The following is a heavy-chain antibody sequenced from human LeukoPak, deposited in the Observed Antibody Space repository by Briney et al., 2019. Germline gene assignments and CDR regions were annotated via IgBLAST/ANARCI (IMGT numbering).Heavy chain of an antibody. CDR1: GYTFTGYY. CDR2: INPNSGGT. J-gene: IGHJ4*02. D-gene: IGHD3-10*01. CDR3: ARVGVYYGSGSYYKVFDY. V-gene: IGHV1-2*02. Sequence: GASVKVSCKASGYTFTGYYMHWVRQAPGQGLEWMGWINPNSGGTNYAQKLQGRVTMTRDTSISTAYMELSRLRSDDTAVYYCARVGVYYGSGSYYKVFDYWGQETLVTVSS.